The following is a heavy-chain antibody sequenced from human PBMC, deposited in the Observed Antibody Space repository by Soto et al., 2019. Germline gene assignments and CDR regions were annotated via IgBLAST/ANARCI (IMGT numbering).Heavy chain of an antibody. Sequence: QVQLVESGGGVVQPWRYLILSCSACGFTFRSYGMHWVRQAPGKGLEWVAAIWYDGSNKYYADSVKGRFTISRDNSKNTLYLKMNSLRAEDTAVYYCARDLDCSGGSCYYESLGKDYYYYYSMDVWGQGTTVTVSS. CDR2: IWYDGSNK. V-gene: IGHV3-33*01. CDR3: ARDLDCSGGSCYYESLGKDYYYYYSMDV. D-gene: IGHD2-15*01. J-gene: IGHJ6*02. CDR1: GFTFRSYG.